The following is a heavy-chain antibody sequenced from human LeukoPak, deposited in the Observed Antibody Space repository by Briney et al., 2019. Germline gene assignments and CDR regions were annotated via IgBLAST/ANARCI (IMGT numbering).Heavy chain of an antibody. D-gene: IGHD3-10*01. CDR2: ISYDGSNK. V-gene: IGHV3-30*19. J-gene: IGHJ4*02. Sequence: GGSLRLSCAASGFTFSSYGMHWVRQAPGKGLEWVAVISYDGSNKYYADSVKGRFTISRDNSKNTLYLQMNSLRAEDTAVYYCARPKVRGVIIRFDYWGQGTLVTVSS. CDR3: ARPKVRGVIIRFDY. CDR1: GFTFSSYG.